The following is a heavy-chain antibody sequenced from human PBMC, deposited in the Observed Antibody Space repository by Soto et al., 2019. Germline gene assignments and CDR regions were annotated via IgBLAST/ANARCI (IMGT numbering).Heavy chain of an antibody. V-gene: IGHV3-23*01. Sequence: LRLSCSASGFTFSSYAMSWVRQAPGKGLEWVSAISGSGGSTYYADSVKGRFTISRDNSKSTLYLQMNSLRAEDTAVYYCAKWSYFDWLFYLNSFDYWGQGTLVTVSS. CDR2: ISGSGGST. CDR3: AKWSYFDWLFYLNSFDY. CDR1: GFTFSSYA. D-gene: IGHD3-9*01. J-gene: IGHJ4*02.